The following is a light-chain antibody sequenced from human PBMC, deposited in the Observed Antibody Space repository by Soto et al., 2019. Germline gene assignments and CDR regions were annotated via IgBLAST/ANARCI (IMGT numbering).Light chain of an antibody. CDR2: DAS. CDR1: QSVSSY. V-gene: IGKV3-11*01. Sequence: EIVLTQSPATLSLSPGERATLSCRASQSVSSYLAWYQQKPGQAPRLLIYDASNRATGIPARFSGSGSGTYFTLTISRLEPEDFAVYYCQQRSNWPPITFGQGTRLEIK. J-gene: IGKJ5*01. CDR3: QQRSNWPPIT.